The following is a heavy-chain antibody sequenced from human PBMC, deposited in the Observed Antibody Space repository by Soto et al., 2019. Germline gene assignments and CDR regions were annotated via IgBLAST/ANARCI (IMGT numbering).Heavy chain of an antibody. CDR1: GFTFSRYW. V-gene: IGHV3-74*02. J-gene: IGHJ4*02. CDR3: ARAAYSSSWYADF. D-gene: IGHD6-13*01. CDR2: INTDGSNS. Sequence: EMQLVESGGGLVQPGESLRLSCAAPGFTFSRYWMHWVRQSPEKGLVWVSHINTDGSNSNYADSVKGRFTISRDNAKNTLYLQMDGLEAEDTALYYCARAAYSSSWYADFWGQGTLVTVSS.